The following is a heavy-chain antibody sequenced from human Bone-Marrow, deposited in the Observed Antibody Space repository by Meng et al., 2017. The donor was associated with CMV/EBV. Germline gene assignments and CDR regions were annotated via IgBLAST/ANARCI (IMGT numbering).Heavy chain of an antibody. CDR1: GFTVSSYG. D-gene: IGHD4-17*01. Sequence: GFTVSSYGMNWVRQAPGKGLEWVAVISYDGSNKYYADSVKGRFTISRDPSHHTLYLPLNSLRAYSPSVYYFAKAGDYGDAYYFDYWGQGTLVTVSS. CDR2: ISYDGSNK. J-gene: IGHJ4*02. V-gene: IGHV3-30*18. CDR3: AKAGDYGDAYYFDY.